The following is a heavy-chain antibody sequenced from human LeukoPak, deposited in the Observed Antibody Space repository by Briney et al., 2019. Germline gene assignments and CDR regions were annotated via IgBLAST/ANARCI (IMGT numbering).Heavy chain of an antibody. CDR1: GGPISSYH. CDR3: ARHSSGYLSYFDY. CDR2: IYYSGST. Sequence: SETLSLTCTVSGGPISSYHWSWIRQPPGKGLEWIGYIYYSGSTNYNPSLKSRVTISLDTSKNQFSLKVSSVTAADTAVYYCARHSSGYLSYFDYWGQGTLVPVSS. V-gene: IGHV4-59*08. J-gene: IGHJ4*02. D-gene: IGHD3-22*01.